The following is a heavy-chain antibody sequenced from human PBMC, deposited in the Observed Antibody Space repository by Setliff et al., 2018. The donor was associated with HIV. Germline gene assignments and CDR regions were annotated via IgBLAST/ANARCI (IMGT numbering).Heavy chain of an antibody. Sequence: LRLSCATSGLTFSNCGMHWVRQAPGKGLEWVGRIQSKIDGGTTDYAAPVRGRFTISRDDSRNTLYLQINSLKTEDTAVYYCTTIQKLTTPVDYWGQGTLVTVSS. V-gene: IGHV3-15*01. CDR3: TTIQKLTTPVDY. CDR2: IQSKIDGGTT. CDR1: GLTFSNCG. J-gene: IGHJ4*02. D-gene: IGHD4-17*01.